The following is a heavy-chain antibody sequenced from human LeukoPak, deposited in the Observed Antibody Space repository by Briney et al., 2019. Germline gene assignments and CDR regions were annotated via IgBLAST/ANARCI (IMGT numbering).Heavy chain of an antibody. Sequence: SETQSLTCTVSGGSVSSGSYYWSWIRQPPGKGLEWIGYIYYSGSTNYNPSLKSRVTISVDTSKNQFSLKLSSVTAADTAVYYCARLLWFGELSYAFDYWGQGTLVTVSS. CDR2: IYYSGST. D-gene: IGHD3-10*01. CDR3: ARLLWFGELSYAFDY. V-gene: IGHV4-61*01. CDR1: GGSVSSGSYY. J-gene: IGHJ4*02.